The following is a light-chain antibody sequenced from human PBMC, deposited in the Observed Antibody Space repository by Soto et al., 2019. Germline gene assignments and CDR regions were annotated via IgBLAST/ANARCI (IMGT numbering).Light chain of an antibody. CDR1: SSDVGGYNY. V-gene: IGLV2-14*01. CDR3: SSFTSSNTVL. J-gene: IGLJ2*01. Sequence: QSVLTQPASVSGSPGQSITISCTGTSSDVGGYNYVSWYQQHLGKAPKLIIYNVSNRPSGVSNRFSGSKSGNTASLTISGLQAEVEGHYYCSSFTSSNTVLFGGGTKLTVL. CDR2: NVS.